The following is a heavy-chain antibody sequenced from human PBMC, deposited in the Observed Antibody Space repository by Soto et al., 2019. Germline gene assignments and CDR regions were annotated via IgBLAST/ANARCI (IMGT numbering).Heavy chain of an antibody. J-gene: IGHJ4*02. Sequence: GSLRLSCAASVFTFSSYAMSWVRQAPGKGLEWVSAISGSGVSTYYADSVKGRFTISRDNSKNTLYLQMNSLRAEDTAVYYCAKDRQYSSGWYAPFDYWGQGTLVTVSS. CDR3: AKDRQYSSGWYAPFDY. V-gene: IGHV3-23*01. CDR1: VFTFSSYA. D-gene: IGHD6-19*01. CDR2: ISGSGVST.